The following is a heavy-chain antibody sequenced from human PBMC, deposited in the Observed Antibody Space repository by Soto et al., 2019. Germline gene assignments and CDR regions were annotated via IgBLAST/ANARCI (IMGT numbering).Heavy chain of an antibody. Sequence: ASVKVSCKASGYSFTGYYMHWVRQAPGQGLEWMGWINPNSGGTNYAQKFQGWVTMTRDTSISTAYMELSRLRSDDTAVYYCARSQATTNYDYWGQGTLVTVSS. V-gene: IGHV1-2*04. CDR3: ARSQATTNYDY. CDR2: INPNSGGT. D-gene: IGHD5-12*01. J-gene: IGHJ4*02. CDR1: GYSFTGYY.